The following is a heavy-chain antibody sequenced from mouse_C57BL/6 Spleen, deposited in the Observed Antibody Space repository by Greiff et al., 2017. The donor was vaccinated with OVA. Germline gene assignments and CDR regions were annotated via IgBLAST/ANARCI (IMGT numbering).Heavy chain of an antibody. V-gene: IGHV1-59*01. D-gene: IGHD3-2*02. Sequence: QVQLQQPGAELVRPGTSVKLSCKASGYTFTSYWMHWVKQRPGQGLEWIGVIDPSDSYTNYNQKFKGKATLTAVTSSSTAYMQLSSLTSKDSSVYYGAKSGDSSGLFDYWGQGTTLTVSS. CDR1: GYTFTSYW. CDR2: IDPSDSYT. J-gene: IGHJ2*01. CDR3: AKSGDSSGLFDY.